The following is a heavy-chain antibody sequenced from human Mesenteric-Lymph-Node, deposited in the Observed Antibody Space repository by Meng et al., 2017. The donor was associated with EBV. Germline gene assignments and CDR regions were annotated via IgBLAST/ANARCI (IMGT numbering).Heavy chain of an antibody. CDR1: GYPFTDHH. CDR3: ASPGYSYGLDY. D-gene: IGHD5-18*01. Sequence: QVKVVRSGAEVKNPEAPVNLSCKASGYPFTDHHMHWVRQAPGQGLEWMGRINPSSGGTNYAQKFPGRVTMTRDTSISTAYIELNSLRSDDTAVYYCASPGYSYGLDYWGQGTLVTVSS. CDR2: INPSSGGT. J-gene: IGHJ4*02. V-gene: IGHV1-2*06.